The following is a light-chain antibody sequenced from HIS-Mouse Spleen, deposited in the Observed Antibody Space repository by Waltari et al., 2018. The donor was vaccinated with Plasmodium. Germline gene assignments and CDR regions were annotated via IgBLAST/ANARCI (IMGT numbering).Light chain of an antibody. J-gene: IGLJ2*01. V-gene: IGLV1-44*01. CDR1: SSNLGSNT. CDR3: AAWDDSLNGPV. Sequence: QSVLTQPPSASGTPGQRVTISCSGSSSNLGSNTVNWYQQLPGTAPKLLIYSNNPRPSGVPDRFSGAKSGTSASLAISGLQSEEEADYYCAAWDDSLNGPVFGGGTKLTGL. CDR2: SNN.